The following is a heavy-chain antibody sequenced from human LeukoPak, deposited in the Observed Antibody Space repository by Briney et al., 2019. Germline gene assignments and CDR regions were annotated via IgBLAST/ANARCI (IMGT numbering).Heavy chain of an antibody. V-gene: IGHV4-59*01. CDR2: IYSTGST. Sequence: NPPETLSLTCTVFGGSINSFYWSWIRQPPGKGLEWIGYIYSTGSTNYNPSLKSRVTLSGDTSKSQVSLKLSSVTAADTAVYYCARVSGAHNAFDIWGQGTMVTVSS. J-gene: IGHJ3*02. CDR3: ARVSGAHNAFDI. CDR1: GGSINSFY. D-gene: IGHD7-27*01.